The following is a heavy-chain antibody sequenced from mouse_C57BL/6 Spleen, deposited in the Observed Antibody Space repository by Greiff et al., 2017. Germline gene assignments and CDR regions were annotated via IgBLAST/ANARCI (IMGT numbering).Heavy chain of an antibody. D-gene: IGHD2-5*01. CDR1: GYTFTSYW. Sequence: VQLQQPGAELVRPGSSVKLSCKASGYTFTSYWMDWVKQRPGQGLEWIGNIYPSDSETHYNQKFKDKATLTVDNSSSTAYMQLSSLTSEDSAVYYCARVAYYSNYEGYYFDYWGQGTTLTVSS. CDR2: IYPSDSET. CDR3: ARVAYYSNYEGYYFDY. V-gene: IGHV1-61*01. J-gene: IGHJ2*01.